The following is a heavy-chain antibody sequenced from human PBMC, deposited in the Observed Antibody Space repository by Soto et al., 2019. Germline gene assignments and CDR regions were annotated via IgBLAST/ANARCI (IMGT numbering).Heavy chain of an antibody. CDR3: SRKAYYASGRINLFDS. CDR1: GDSISSSSYY. CDR2: SYSSGRT. D-gene: IGHD3-10*01. J-gene: IGHJ4*02. V-gene: IGHV4-39*01. Sequence: PSQTLSLTCIVSGDSISSSSYYFGWISQPPGNGFEWIGSSYSSGRTYYNPSFRSRVTISIDTSKNQFSQRLTAVTAADTAMYYCSRKAYYASGRINLFDSWGQGTLVTVPQ.